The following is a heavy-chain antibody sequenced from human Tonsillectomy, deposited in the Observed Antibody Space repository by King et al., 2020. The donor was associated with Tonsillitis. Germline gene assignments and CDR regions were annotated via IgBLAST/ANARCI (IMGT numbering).Heavy chain of an antibody. CDR2: IYISGST. V-gene: IGHV4-4*07. CDR1: GGSISGNY. CDR3: ARDQCYYDTSGYPSYHYYYYMEV. D-gene: IGHD3-22*01. Sequence: VQLQESGPGLVKPSETLSLTCTVSGGSISGNYWSWIRQPAGKGLEWIGHIYISGSTNYNPSIKSRVTPSPDKAKNQFSLKLNSVTAADTAVYYCARDQCYYDTSGYPSYHYYYYMEVWGHGTTVTVSS. J-gene: IGHJ6*03.